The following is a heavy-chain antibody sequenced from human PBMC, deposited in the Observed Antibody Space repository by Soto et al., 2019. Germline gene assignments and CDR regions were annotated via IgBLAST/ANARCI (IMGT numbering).Heavy chain of an antibody. CDR2: IIPIFGTA. CDR3: GRTKVAGFDI. D-gene: IGHD2-15*01. J-gene: IGHJ3*02. CDR1: GGTFSSYA. Sequence: SVKVSCKASGGTFSSYAISWVRQAPGQGLEWMGGIIPIFGTANYAQKFQGRVTITADESTSTAYMELSSLRSEDTAVYYCGRTKVAGFDIWGQGTMVTVSS. V-gene: IGHV1-69*13.